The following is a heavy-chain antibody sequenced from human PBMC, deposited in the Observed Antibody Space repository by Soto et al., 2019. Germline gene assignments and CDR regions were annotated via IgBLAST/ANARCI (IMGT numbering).Heavy chain of an antibody. CDR1: GGSISSWRRF. CDR2: IYYSGLS. D-gene: IGHD7-27*01. J-gene: IGHJ3*02. Sequence: SPETLSLTCIVSGGSISSWRRFWGWFRQPPGKGLEWIASIYYSGLSYYNPSLKSRVSISADTSKNQFSLKLNSVTAADTAVYYCARPPTANLDAFEIWGQGTQVT. CDR3: ARPPTANLDAFEI. V-gene: IGHV4-39*01.